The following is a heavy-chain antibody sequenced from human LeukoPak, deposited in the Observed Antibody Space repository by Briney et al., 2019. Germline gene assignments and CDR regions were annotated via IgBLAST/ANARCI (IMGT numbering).Heavy chain of an antibody. D-gene: IGHD3-3*01. CDR2: IYYRGST. CDR1: GGSISSSTYY. Sequence: SETLSLTCTVSGGSISSSTYYWGWIRQPPGRGLEWIGTIYYRGSTYYNPSLKSRVTISVDTSKNQFSLKLTSVTAADTAVYYCARLGRTYYDFWSGPWGQGTLVTVSS. CDR3: ARLGRTYYDFWSGP. J-gene: IGHJ5*02. V-gene: IGHV4-39*01.